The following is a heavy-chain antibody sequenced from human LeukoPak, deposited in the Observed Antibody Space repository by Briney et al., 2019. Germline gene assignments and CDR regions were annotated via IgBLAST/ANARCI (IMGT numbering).Heavy chain of an antibody. D-gene: IGHD6-19*01. V-gene: IGHV4-28*01. Sequence: SETLSLTCAVSGYSICRNNWWAWIRQPPGKGLEWIGYIYYNGNTYYNPYNPSLTSRVTMSVDTSKNQFALKLDSVTEIDTAMYYCARNQAVAANRGAFDIWGQGTMVTVSS. CDR2: IYYNGNT. J-gene: IGHJ3*02. CDR3: ARNQAVAANRGAFDI. CDR1: GYSICRNNW.